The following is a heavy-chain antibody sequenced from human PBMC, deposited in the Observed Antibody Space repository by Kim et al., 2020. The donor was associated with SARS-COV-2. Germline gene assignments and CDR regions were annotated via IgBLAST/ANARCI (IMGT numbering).Heavy chain of an antibody. CDR1: GFSFSAYD. Sequence: GGSLRLSWAASGFSFSAYDMHWVRQATGKGLEWVSGIGTAGDTYYPGSVKGRFTVSRDNAKNSLYLQMNSLRAGDTAVYFCARGSYDNSGYYYSDYWGQGTRVTVSS. CDR3: ARGSYDNSGYYYSDY. CDR2: IGTAGDT. V-gene: IGHV3-13*01. J-gene: IGHJ4*02. D-gene: IGHD3-22*01.